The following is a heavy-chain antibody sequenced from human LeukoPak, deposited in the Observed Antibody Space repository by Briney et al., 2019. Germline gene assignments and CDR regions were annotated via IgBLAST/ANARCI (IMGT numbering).Heavy chain of an antibody. CDR2: IYYSGST. Sequence: SETLSLTCTVSGGSISSYYWSWIRQPPGKGLEWIGYIYYSGSTNYNPSLKSRVTISVDTSKNQFSLKLSSVTAADTAVYYCAREGFNSGWFDPWGQGTLVTVSS. CDR3: AREGFNSGWFDP. J-gene: IGHJ5*02. V-gene: IGHV4-59*01. D-gene: IGHD3-10*01. CDR1: GGSISSYY.